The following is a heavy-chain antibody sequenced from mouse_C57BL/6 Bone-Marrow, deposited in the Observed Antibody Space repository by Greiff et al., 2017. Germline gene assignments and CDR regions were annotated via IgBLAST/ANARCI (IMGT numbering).Heavy chain of an antibody. CDR2: IDPNSGGT. V-gene: IGHV1-72*01. Sequence: VQLQQPGAELVKPGASVKLSCTASGYTFTCYWMPWVKQRPGRGLEWVGRIDPNSGGTKDNEKFKCKATLTVDKPSSTADMQLSSLTSEDSAVYYCGRGAMDYWGQGTSVTVSS. CDR3: GRGAMDY. J-gene: IGHJ4*01. CDR1: GYTFTCYW.